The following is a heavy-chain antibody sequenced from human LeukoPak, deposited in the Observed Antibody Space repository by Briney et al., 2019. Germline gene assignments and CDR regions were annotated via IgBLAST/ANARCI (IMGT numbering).Heavy chain of an antibody. CDR2: ITPNADRT. D-gene: IGHD3-22*01. V-gene: IGHV3-23*01. Sequence: PGGSLRLPCAASGFTFGSYGMSWVRQAPGKGLEWVSFITPNADRTSYADSVEGRFTISRDNPRNTLYMQMNSLRDEDTALYYCAIMHGYYDGSGYWVQWGQGTLVTVSS. CDR3: AIMHGYYDGSGYWVQ. J-gene: IGHJ1*01. CDR1: GFTFGSYG.